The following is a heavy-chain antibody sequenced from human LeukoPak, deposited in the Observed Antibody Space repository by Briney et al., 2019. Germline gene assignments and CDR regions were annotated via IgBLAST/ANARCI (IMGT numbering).Heavy chain of an antibody. CDR2: IFPNDEK. CDR1: GFSLSNARMG. Sequence: ESGPTLVNPTETLTLTCTVSGFSLSNARMGVSWIRQPPGKALEWLAHIFPNDEKSYSTSLKSRLTISKDTSKSQVVLTMTNMDPVDTATYYCARIRGSLFDLDYWGQGTLVTVSS. V-gene: IGHV2-26*01. D-gene: IGHD3-9*01. J-gene: IGHJ4*02. CDR3: ARIRGSLFDLDY.